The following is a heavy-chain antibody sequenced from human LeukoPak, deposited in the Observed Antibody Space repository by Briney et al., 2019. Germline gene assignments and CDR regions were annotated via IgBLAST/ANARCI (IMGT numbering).Heavy chain of an antibody. J-gene: IGHJ4*02. D-gene: IGHD3-22*01. CDR1: GFTFSSYA. Sequence: GRSLRLSCAASGFTFSSYAMHWVRQAPGKGLEWVAVISYDGSNKYYADSVKGRFTISRDNSKNTLYLQMNSLRAEDTAVYYCAKDYLEIAEKYYYDSSGYLDYWGQGTLVTVSS. CDR2: ISYDGSNK. V-gene: IGHV3-30-3*01. CDR3: AKDYLEIAEKYYYDSSGYLDY.